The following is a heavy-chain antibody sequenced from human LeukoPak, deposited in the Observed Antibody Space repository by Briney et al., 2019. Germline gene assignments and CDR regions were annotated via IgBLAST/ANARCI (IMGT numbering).Heavy chain of an antibody. V-gene: IGHV3-15*01. J-gene: IGHJ6*02. D-gene: IGHD6-13*01. CDR1: GFTFSNAW. CDR2: IKSKTDGGTT. Sequence: PGGSLRLSCAASGFTFSNAWMSWVRQAPGKGLEWVGRIKSKTDGGTTDYAAPVKGRFTISRDDSKNTLYVQMNSLKTEDTAVYYCTSRSSWSYYYYGMDVWGQGTTVTVSS. CDR3: TSRSSWSYYYYGMDV.